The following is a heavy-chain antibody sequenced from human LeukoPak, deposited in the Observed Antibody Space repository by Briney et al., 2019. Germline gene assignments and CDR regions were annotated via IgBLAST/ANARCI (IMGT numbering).Heavy chain of an antibody. J-gene: IGHJ6*02. CDR3: ATGLRSGYYYYGMDV. CDR1: GGSISSYY. CDR2: IYYSGST. V-gene: IGHV4-59*01. Sequence: SETLSLTCTVSGGSISSYYWSWIRQPPGKGLEWIGYIYYSGSTNYNPSLKSRVTISVDTSKNQFSLKLSSVTAADTAVYYCATGLRSGYYYYGMDVWGQGTTVTVSS. D-gene: IGHD4-17*01.